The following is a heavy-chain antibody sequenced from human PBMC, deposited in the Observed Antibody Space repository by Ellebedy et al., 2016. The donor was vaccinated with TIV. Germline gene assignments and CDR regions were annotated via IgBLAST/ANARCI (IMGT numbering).Heavy chain of an antibody. D-gene: IGHD3-3*01. CDR3: ARQVDAYYDFWSGYTDY. CDR1: GYTFTSYG. CDR2: ISAYNGNT. V-gene: IGHV1-18*01. J-gene: IGHJ4*02. Sequence: AASVKVSCKASGYTFTSYGISWVRQAPGQGLEWMGWISAYNGNTNYAQKLQGRVTMTTDTSTSTAYMELRSLRSDDTAVYYCARQVDAYYDFWSGYTDYWGQGTLVTVSS.